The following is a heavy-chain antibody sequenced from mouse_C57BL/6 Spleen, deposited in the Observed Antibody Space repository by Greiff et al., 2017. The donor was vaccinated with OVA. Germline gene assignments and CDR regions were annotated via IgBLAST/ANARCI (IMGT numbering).Heavy chain of an antibody. CDR3: ASGANWDIDY. J-gene: IGHJ2*01. Sequence: VQLQQSGAELVKPGASVKISCKASGSAFSSYWMNWVKQRPGKGLEWIGQIYPGDGDTNYNGKFKGKATLTADKSSSTAYMQLSSLTSEDAAVYFCASGANWDIDYWGQGTTLTVSS. CDR1: GSAFSSYW. CDR2: IYPGDGDT. D-gene: IGHD4-1*01. V-gene: IGHV1-80*01.